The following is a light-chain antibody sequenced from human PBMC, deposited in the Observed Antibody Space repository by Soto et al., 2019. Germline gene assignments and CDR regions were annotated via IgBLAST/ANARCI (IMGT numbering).Light chain of an antibody. Sequence: SALTQPRSVSGSPGQSVTISSPGTSSDVGGYNYVSWYQQHPGKAPKLMISDVTKRPSGVPDRFSGSKSGNTASLTISGLQAEDEADYYCCSYAGIYTFYVFGTG. CDR2: DVT. V-gene: IGLV2-11*01. CDR1: SSDVGGYNY. J-gene: IGLJ1*01. CDR3: CSYAGIYTFYV.